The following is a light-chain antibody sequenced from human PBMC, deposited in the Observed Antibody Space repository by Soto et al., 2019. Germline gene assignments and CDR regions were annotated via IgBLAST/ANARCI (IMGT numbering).Light chain of an antibody. J-gene: IGKJ5*01. V-gene: IGKV3-20*01. CDR2: GAS. CDR1: QTITTE. Sequence: EVVLPKSPATLSLSPGDRATLSCRASQTITTESAWYQQKPGQAPRLLIYGASSRATRIPARFSASASGPDFTLPISRLAPEDFAVYHCQQYGRSPIPFGQPTRLEI. CDR3: QQYGRSPIP.